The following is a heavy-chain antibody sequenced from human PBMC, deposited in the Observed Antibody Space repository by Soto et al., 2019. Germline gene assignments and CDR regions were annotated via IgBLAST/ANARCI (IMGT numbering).Heavy chain of an antibody. CDR1: GGSISSSSYY. D-gene: IGHD3-16*02. Sequence: QLQLQESGPGLVKPSETLSLTCTVSGGSISSSSYYWGWIRQPPGKGLEWIGSIYYSGSTYYNPSLKSRVTISVDTSKNQFYLKLSSVTAADTAVYYCARLAYDYIWGSYRSGGYFDLWGRGTLVTVSS. V-gene: IGHV4-39*01. J-gene: IGHJ2*01. CDR3: ARLAYDYIWGSYRSGGYFDL. CDR2: IYYSGST.